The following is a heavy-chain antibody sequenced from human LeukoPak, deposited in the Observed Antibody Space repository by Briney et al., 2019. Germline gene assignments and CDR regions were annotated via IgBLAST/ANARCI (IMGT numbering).Heavy chain of an antibody. CDR3: ARGRGSGHKENWFDP. Sequence: ASVKVSCKASGYTFTSYDINWVRQATGQGLEWMGWMSPNSGNTGYTQKFQGRVTMTRNTSISTAYMELSSLRSEDTAVYYCARGRGSGHKENWFDPWGQGTLVTVSS. J-gene: IGHJ5*02. D-gene: IGHD6-19*01. CDR2: MSPNSGNT. CDR1: GYTFTSYD. V-gene: IGHV1-8*01.